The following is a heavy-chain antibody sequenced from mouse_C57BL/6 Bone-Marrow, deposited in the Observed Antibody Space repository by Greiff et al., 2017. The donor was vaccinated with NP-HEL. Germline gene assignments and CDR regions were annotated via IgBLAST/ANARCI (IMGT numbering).Heavy chain of an antibody. CDR1: GFNIKDDY. D-gene: IGHD1-1*01. J-gene: IGHJ3*01. CDR2: IDPENGDT. CDR3: TPIYYYGSRNLFAY. V-gene: IGHV14-4*01. Sequence: EVKLVESGAELVRPGASVKLSCTASGFNIKDDYMHWVKQRPEQGLEWIGWIDPENGDTEYASKFQGKATITADTSSNTAYLQLSSLTSEDTAVYYCTPIYYYGSRNLFAYWGQGTLVTVSA.